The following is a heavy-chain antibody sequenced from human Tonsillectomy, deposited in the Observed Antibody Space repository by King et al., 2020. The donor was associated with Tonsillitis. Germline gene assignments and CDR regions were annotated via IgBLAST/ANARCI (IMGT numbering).Heavy chain of an antibody. Sequence: VQLVESGGGLVQPGGSLRLSCAGSGFTFRSYWMSWVRQAPGKGLEWVGNINQDGSEKYYVDSVRGRFTISREYAKDSLYLQMNSLRAEDTAVYYCARVAGSYSNYMGVWGKGTSVTVSS. CDR1: GFTFRSYW. CDR3: ARVAGSYSNYMGV. CDR2: INQDGSEK. V-gene: IGHV3-7*03. J-gene: IGHJ6*03. D-gene: IGHD1-26*01.